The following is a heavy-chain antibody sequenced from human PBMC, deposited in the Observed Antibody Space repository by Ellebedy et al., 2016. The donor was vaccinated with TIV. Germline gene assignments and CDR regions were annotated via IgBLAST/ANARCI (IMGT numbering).Heavy chain of an antibody. CDR1: GFTFEDFA. V-gene: IGHV3-9*03. CDR2: INWSGSTF. J-gene: IGHJ3*01. CDR3: ARSRGFSYGNDAFDL. Sequence: SLKISCVVSGFTFEDFAFHWVRQAPGKGLEWVSDINWSGSTFGHADSVKGRFTISRDNAKNTLYLQMDSLRVDDMALYFCARSRGFSYGNDAFDLWGQGTVVIVSS. D-gene: IGHD5-18*01.